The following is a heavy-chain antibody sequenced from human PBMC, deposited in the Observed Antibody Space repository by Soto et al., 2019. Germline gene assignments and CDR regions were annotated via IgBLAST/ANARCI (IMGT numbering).Heavy chain of an antibody. CDR1: GDSVSSNSVT. CDR3: ARSWNDFLAY. J-gene: IGHJ4*02. Sequence: SQTLSLTCAVSGDSVSSNSVTWNWIRQSPSRGREWLGRAYYRSKWYYEYAESVKIRITITPDTSKKQFSLQLNFMTPEDTAVYYCARSWNDFLAYWGQGTPVTVSS. D-gene: IGHD1-1*01. V-gene: IGHV6-1*01. CDR2: AYYRSKWYY.